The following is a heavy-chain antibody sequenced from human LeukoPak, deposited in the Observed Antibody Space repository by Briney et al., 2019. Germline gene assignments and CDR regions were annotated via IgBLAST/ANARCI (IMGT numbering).Heavy chain of an antibody. Sequence: ASVKVSRKASGGTFSSYAISWVRQAPGQGLEWMGRIIPIFGTANYAQKFQGRVTITTDESTSTAYMELSSLRSEDTAVYYCARESPTMLDFDYWGQGTLVTVSS. D-gene: IGHD3-10*02. CDR1: GGTFSSYA. V-gene: IGHV1-69*05. CDR2: IIPIFGTA. J-gene: IGHJ4*02. CDR3: ARESPTMLDFDY.